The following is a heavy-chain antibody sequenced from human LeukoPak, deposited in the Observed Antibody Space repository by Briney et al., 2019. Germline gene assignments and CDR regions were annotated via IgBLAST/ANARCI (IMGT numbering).Heavy chain of an antibody. J-gene: IGHJ4*02. CDR2: ISSSSSYI. CDR3: ARVGYLAAADY. D-gene: IGHD6-13*01. CDR1: GFTVSSNY. Sequence: GGSLRLSCAASGFTVSSNYMSWVRQAPGKGLEWVSSISSSSSYIYYADSVKGRFTISRDNAKNSLYLQMNSLRAEDTAVYYCARVGYLAAADYWGQGTLVTVSS. V-gene: IGHV3-21*01.